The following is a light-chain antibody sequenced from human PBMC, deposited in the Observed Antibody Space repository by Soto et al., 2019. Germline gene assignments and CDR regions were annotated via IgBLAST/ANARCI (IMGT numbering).Light chain of an antibody. V-gene: IGKV3-15*01. CDR2: GAS. CDR1: QSVSSN. CDR3: QQRSNWPPIT. Sequence: EIVMTQSPATLSVSPGERATLSCRASQSVSSNLAWYQQKPGQAPRLLIYGASTRATGIPARFSGSGSGTEFTLTISSLEPEDFAVYYCQQRSNWPPITFGQGTLLEIK. J-gene: IGKJ5*01.